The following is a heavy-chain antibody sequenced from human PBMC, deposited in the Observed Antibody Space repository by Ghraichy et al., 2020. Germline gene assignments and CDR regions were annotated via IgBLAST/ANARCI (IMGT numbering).Heavy chain of an antibody. CDR1: GFTVSSNY. CDR2: IYSGGST. J-gene: IGHJ2*01. D-gene: IGHD3-10*01. Sequence: GESLNISCAASGFTVSSNYMSWVRQAPGKGLEWVSVIYSGGSTYYADSVKGRFTISRDNSKNTLYLQMNSLRAEDTAVYYCARSMVRGVTCYWYFDLWGRGTLVTVSS. V-gene: IGHV3-53*01. CDR3: ARSMVRGVTCYWYFDL.